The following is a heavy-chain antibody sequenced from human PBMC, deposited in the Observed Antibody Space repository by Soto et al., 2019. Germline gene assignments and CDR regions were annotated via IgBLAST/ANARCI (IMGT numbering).Heavy chain of an antibody. CDR1: GFTFSDYW. V-gene: IGHV3-74*01. CDR2: IKSDESVT. Sequence: GGSLRLSCAASGFTFSDYWMHWVRQAPGKGLVWVSRIKSDESVTNYADSVKGRFTISRDNAKNTLYLQMNSLRAEDTAVYYCVPLSPSGCYDKWGQGTLVTVSS. D-gene: IGHD6-19*01. CDR3: VPLSPSGCYDK. J-gene: IGHJ4*02.